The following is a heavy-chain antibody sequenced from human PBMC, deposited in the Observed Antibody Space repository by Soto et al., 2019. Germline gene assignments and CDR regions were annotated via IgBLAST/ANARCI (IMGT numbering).Heavy chain of an antibody. CDR2: FDPEGGET. CDR1: GYTLTELS. J-gene: IGHJ5*02. Sequence: ASVKVSCKVSGYTLTELSMHWVRQAPGKGLEWMGGFDPEGGETIYAQKFQGRVTMTEDTSTDTAYMKLSSLRSEDTAVYYCATTGAYQLLYGRWFDPWGQGTLVTVSS. CDR3: ATTGAYQLLYGRWFDP. D-gene: IGHD2-2*02. V-gene: IGHV1-24*01.